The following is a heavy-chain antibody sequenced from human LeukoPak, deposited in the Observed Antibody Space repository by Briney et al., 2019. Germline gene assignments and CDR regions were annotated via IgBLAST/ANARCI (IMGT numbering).Heavy chain of an antibody. CDR3: ARNEAYYDSSGYYPFY. CDR1: GYTFSDYY. J-gene: IGHJ4*02. D-gene: IGHD3-22*01. V-gene: IGHV1-2*02. CDR2: IDPNSGGT. Sequence: ASVKVSCKTSGYTFSDYYIHWVRQAPGQGLEWMGWIDPNSGGTNYAQKFQGRVTMTRDTSISTAYMELSRLRSDDTAVYYCARNEAYYDSSGYYPFYWGQGTLVTVSS.